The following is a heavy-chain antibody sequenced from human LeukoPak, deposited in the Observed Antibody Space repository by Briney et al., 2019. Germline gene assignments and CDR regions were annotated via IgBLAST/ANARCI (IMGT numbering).Heavy chain of an antibody. CDR2: IPRDKSDR. J-gene: IGHJ4*02. D-gene: IGHD4-11*01. CDR3: AKDAQRGFDYSNSLEN. CDR1: GFIFNHHA. Sequence: GGSLRLSCAASGFIFNHHAMHWVRQAPGKGLEWVAVIPRDKSDRFYADSVRGRFTISRDDSRKTVYLQMERMAAEDTAIYYCAKDAQRGFDYSNSLENWGQGALVTVAS. V-gene: IGHV3-30*02.